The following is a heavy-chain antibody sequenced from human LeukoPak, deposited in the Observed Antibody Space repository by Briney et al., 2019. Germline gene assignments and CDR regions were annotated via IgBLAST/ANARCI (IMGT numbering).Heavy chain of an antibody. CDR2: INPNSGGT. CDR3: ARDRGVVDRDDAFDI. J-gene: IGHJ3*02. D-gene: IGHD3-22*01. V-gene: IGHV1-2*02. CDR1: RYTFTGYY. Sequence: GASVKVSCKASRYTFTGYYMHWVRQAPGQGLEWMGWINPNSGGTNYAQKFQGRVTMTRDTSISTAYMELSRLRSDDTAVYYCARDRGVVDRDDAFDIWGQGTMVTVSS.